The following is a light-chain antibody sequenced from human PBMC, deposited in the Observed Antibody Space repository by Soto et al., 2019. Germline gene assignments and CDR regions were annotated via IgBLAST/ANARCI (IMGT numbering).Light chain of an antibody. V-gene: IGLV2-14*01. J-gene: IGLJ1*01. CDR2: EVT. CDR3: SSHSSSNTYG. CDR1: SSDVGGFNS. Sequence: QSVLTQPASVSGSPGQSITISCTGTSSDVGGFNSVCWYQQHPGNAPKLMIYEVTDRPSGVSNRFSGSKSGNTASLTISGLQAEDEADYYCSSHSSSNTYGFGTGTKSPS.